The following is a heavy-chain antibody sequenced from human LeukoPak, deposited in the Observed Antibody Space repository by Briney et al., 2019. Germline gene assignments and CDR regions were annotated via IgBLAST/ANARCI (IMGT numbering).Heavy chain of an antibody. V-gene: IGHV3-7*01. D-gene: IGHD6-19*01. CDR1: GFTFTSFW. CDR3: ARDTSGGWYGLIDY. J-gene: IGHJ4*02. CDR2: IKQDGSEK. Sequence: PGGSLRLSCEASGFTFTSFWMSWVRQAPGKGLEWVANIKQDGSEKYYVDPVKGRFTISRDNAKNSLYLQMNRLRAEDTAVYYCARDTSGGWYGLIDYWGQGTPVTVSX.